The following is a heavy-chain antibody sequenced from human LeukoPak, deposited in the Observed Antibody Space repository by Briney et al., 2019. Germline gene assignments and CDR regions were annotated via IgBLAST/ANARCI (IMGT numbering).Heavy chain of an antibody. V-gene: IGHV3-30*03. J-gene: IGHJ3*02. CDR1: GFTFSSYG. Sequence: GGSLRLSCAASGFTFSSYGMHWVRQAPGKGLEWVAVISYDGSNKYYADSVKGRFTISRDNSKNTLYLQMNSLRAEDTAVYYCARGDPIAAAGRRGIDAFDIWGQGTMVTVSS. CDR2: ISYDGSNK. CDR3: ARGDPIAAAGRRGIDAFDI. D-gene: IGHD6-13*01.